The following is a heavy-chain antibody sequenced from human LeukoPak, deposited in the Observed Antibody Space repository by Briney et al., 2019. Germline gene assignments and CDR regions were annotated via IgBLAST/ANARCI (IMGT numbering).Heavy chain of an antibody. D-gene: IGHD6-13*01. J-gene: IGHJ4*02. Sequence: GGSLRLSCAASGFIFSRYEMNWARLTPGKGLQWVSYISSSGSTQYYADSVKGRFSISRDDAKNSLYLQIDSLRVEDTAVYYCARVGQQQHYLDFWGQGTLVTVSS. V-gene: IGHV3-48*03. CDR1: GFIFSRYE. CDR3: ARVGQQQHYLDF. CDR2: ISSSGSTQ.